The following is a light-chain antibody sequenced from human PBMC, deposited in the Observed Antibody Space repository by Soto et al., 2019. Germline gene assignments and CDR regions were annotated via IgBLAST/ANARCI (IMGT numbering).Light chain of an antibody. CDR1: QSIERY. CDR3: QQFKSSTWT. Sequence: DIQMTQSPSTLSASVGDRVSITCRASQSIERYLAWYQQKPGKAPNLLIYDASSLERGVPSRFSGRGSGTEFTLTISSLQPEDFATYYCQQFKSSTWTFGQGTKVEIK. J-gene: IGKJ1*01. CDR2: DAS. V-gene: IGKV1-5*01.